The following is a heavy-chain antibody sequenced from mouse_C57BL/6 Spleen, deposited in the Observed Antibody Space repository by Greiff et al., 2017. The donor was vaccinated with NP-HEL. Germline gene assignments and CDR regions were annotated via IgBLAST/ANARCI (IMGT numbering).Heavy chain of an antibody. D-gene: IGHD1-1*01. Sequence: QVQLQQSGAELVKPGASVKISCKASGYAFSSYWMNWVKQRPGKGLEWIGQIYPGDGDTNYNGKFKGKATLTADKSSSTAYMQLSSLTSEDSAVYFCARGGFITTVVADYWGQGTTLTVSS. CDR2: IYPGDGDT. V-gene: IGHV1-80*01. CDR1: GYAFSSYW. CDR3: ARGGFITTVVADY. J-gene: IGHJ2*01.